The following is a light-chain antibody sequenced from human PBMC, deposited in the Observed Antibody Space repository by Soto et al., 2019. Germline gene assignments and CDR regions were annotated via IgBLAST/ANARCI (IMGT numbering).Light chain of an antibody. CDR1: QSLVHSDGTTY. Sequence: DVXXXQSPLXLPXXXXXPASIXCRSSQSLVHSDGTTYLNWFQQRPGQSPRRLIYQLSKRDSGVPDRFGGSGSGADFTLQISRVEAEDVGVYYCLQGTHWPYTFGQGTKLEIK. CDR3: LQGTHWPYT. V-gene: IGKV2-30*02. CDR2: QLS. J-gene: IGKJ2*01.